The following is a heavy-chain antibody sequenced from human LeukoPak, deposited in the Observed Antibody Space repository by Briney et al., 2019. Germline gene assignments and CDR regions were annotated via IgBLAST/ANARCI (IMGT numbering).Heavy chain of an antibody. Sequence: ASVKVPCKASGYTFTGYYMHWVRQAPGQGLEWMGWINPNSGGTNYAQKFQGRVTMTRDTSISTAYMELSRLRSDDTAVYYCARAGASSGWKGLNWFDPWGQGTLVTVSS. CDR2: INPNSGGT. J-gene: IGHJ5*02. CDR3: ARAGASSGWKGLNWFDP. V-gene: IGHV1-2*02. CDR1: GYTFTGYY. D-gene: IGHD6-19*01.